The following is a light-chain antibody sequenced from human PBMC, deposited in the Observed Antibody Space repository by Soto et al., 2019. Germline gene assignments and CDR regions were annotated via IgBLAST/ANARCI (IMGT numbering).Light chain of an antibody. V-gene: IGKV1-39*01. CDR3: QQSNSTPWT. Sequence: DIKMTQSPSTQSASLEHRDTVTCRASQSISSYLNWYQQKPGKAPKLLIYAASSLQSGVPSRVSGSGSWTDFTLTSSSLQPEDFATYYCQQSNSTPWTFGQGTKVDIK. CDR1: QSISSY. CDR2: AAS. J-gene: IGKJ1*01.